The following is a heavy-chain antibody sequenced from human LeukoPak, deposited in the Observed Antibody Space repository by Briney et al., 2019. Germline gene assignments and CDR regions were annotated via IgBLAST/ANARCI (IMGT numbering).Heavy chain of an antibody. CDR2: VYYTGST. D-gene: IGHD4-17*01. CDR3: ARRSQENRVTTAKNWFDP. V-gene: IGHV4-59*08. J-gene: IGHJ5*02. CDR1: GDPISSSY. Sequence: SETLSLTCTVSGDPISSSYWGWIPHPPGKALEWIGYVYYTGSTNYNPSLKSRVTISVDTSKNQFPLKLSSVTAADTAVYYCARRSQENRVTTAKNWFDPWGQGTQVTVSS.